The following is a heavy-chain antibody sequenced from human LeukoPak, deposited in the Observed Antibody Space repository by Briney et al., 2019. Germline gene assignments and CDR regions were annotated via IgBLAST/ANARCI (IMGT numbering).Heavy chain of an antibody. J-gene: IGHJ1*01. CDR1: GGSFSGYY. CDR3: ARGSSNYDILTGYNPIASYFQH. D-gene: IGHD3-9*01. CDR2: INHSGST. Sequence: SETLSLTCAVYGGSFSGYYWSWIRQPPGKGLEWIGEINHSGSTNYNPSLKSRVTISVDTSKNQFSLKLSSVTAADTAVYYCARGSSNYDILTGYNPIASYFQHWGQGTLVTVSS. V-gene: IGHV4-34*01.